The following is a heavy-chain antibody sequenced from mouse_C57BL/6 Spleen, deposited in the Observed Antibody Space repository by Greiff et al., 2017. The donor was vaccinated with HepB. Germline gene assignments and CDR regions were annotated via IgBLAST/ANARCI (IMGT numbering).Heavy chain of an antibody. V-gene: IGHV1-50*01. CDR2: IDPSNSYT. CDR1: GYTFTSYW. CDR3: ARWTTVVATDY. D-gene: IGHD1-1*01. J-gene: IGHJ2*01. Sequence: QVHVKQPGAELVKPGASVKLSCKASGYTFTSYWMQWVKQRPGQGLEWIGEIDPSNSYTNYNQKFKGKATLTVDTSSSTAYMQLSSLTSEDAAVYYCARWTTVVATDYWGQGTTLTVSS.